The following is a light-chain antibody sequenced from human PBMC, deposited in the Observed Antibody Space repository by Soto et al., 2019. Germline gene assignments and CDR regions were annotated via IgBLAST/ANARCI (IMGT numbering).Light chain of an antibody. Sequence: QSALTQPASVSGSPGQSIIISCTGTTSDVGTYDLVSWYQQHPGQAPKLIIYAVNKRPSGVSNRFSGSKSGNTASLTISGLQAEDEADYFCCSYAGSSFVVFGGGTKLTVL. J-gene: IGLJ2*01. CDR1: TSDVGTYDL. CDR3: CSYAGSSFVV. V-gene: IGLV2-23*02. CDR2: AVN.